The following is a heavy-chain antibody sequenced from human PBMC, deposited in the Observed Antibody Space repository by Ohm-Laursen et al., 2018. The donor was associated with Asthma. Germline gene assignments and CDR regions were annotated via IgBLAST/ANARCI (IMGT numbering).Heavy chain of an antibody. D-gene: IGHD7-27*01. CDR3: VREDNWGLDL. V-gene: IGHV3-13*01. Sequence: GSLRLSCAASGFTFSSYDMHWVRQATGKGLEWVSAIGTAGDTYYPGSVKGRFTISRDNAKNTLYLQMNSLRAEDMALYYCVREDNWGLDLWGQGTMVTVSS. CDR2: IGTAGDT. J-gene: IGHJ3*01. CDR1: GFTFSSYD.